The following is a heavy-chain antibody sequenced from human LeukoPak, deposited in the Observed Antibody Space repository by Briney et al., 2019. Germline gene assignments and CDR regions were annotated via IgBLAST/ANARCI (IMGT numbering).Heavy chain of an antibody. CDR2: MNKDGSEK. D-gene: IGHD4-11*01. CDR3: AGDRGYSNFDY. V-gene: IGHV3-7*01. CDR1: GFGFSNYW. Sequence: GGSLRLSCAASGFGFSNYWMSWVRQAPGKGLEWVANMNKDGSEKNYVDSVKGRFTISRDNAQDSLYLQMNSLRAEGTAVYYCAGDRGYSNFDYWGQGTLLTVSS. J-gene: IGHJ4*02.